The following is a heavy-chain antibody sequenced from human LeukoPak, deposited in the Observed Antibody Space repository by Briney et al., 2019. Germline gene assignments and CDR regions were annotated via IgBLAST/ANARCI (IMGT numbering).Heavy chain of an antibody. V-gene: IGHV3-23*01. Sequence: GGSLRLSCATSGFTFTNYVMSWVRQAPGEGLEWVSSISGIGDNTYYAASVKGRFTISRNNFQNTLYLQMNSLRTEDTAVYYCAKKSPQETTVGPYWFLGLWGRGTLVTVSS. D-gene: IGHD4-23*01. CDR3: AKKSPQETTVGPYWFLGL. CDR2: ISGIGDNT. J-gene: IGHJ2*01. CDR1: GFTFTNYV.